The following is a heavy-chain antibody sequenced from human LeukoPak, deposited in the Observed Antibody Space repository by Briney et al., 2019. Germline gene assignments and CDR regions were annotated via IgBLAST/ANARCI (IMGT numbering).Heavy chain of an antibody. Sequence: SETLSLTCTVSGGSISSYYWSWIRQPPGKGLEWIGYMDDSGSTNYNPSLTSRVTISEDTSKNQLSLKLGSVTAADTAVYYCARAARDSSGYYWFDPWGQGTLVTVSS. CDR3: ARAARDSSGYYWFDP. D-gene: IGHD3-22*01. V-gene: IGHV4-59*08. CDR1: GGSISSYY. CDR2: MDDSGST. J-gene: IGHJ5*02.